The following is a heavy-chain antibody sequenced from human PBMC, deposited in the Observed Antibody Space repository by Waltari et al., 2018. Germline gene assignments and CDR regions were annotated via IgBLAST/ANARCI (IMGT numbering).Heavy chain of an antibody. CDR1: GLIVRTNY. Sequence: EEQLVESGGGWIQPGGSLRLSCAASGLIVRTNYMTWVCQGPGRGRDGPSIVYGGGSTYYADSVRGRFTSSRDNSKNTLYLQMDRLGAEDTALYYCARVQYASSAEAFDLWGQGTMVTVSS. CDR3: ARVQYASSAEAFDL. CDR2: VYGGGST. D-gene: IGHD6-6*01. V-gene: IGHV3-53*02. J-gene: IGHJ3*01.